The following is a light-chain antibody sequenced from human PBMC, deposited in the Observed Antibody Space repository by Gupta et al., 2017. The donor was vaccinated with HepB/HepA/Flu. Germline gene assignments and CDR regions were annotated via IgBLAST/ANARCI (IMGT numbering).Light chain of an antibody. V-gene: IGKV3-11*01. CDR1: QSVRSF. CDR2: DAS. CDR3: QQRSNWPPIT. Sequence: EIVLTQSPATLSLSPGERATLSCRASQSVRSFLAWYQQKPGQAPRLLIYDASNSDTGITARFSGRGSGIDFTLTISSREHEDFAVYYCQQRSNWPPITFGQGTRLEIK. J-gene: IGKJ5*01.